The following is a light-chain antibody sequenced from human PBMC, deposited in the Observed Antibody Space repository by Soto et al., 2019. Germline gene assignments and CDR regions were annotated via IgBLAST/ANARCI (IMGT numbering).Light chain of an antibody. J-gene: IGKJ5*01. CDR2: KVS. Sequence: DVVMTQSPLSLPVTLGRPASISCSSNQSLVHSDGIAYLSWFQQTPGRSPRRLIYKVSNRDSGVPDRLSGSGSGTDFTMRIRRVEAEDVGVYYCLVGTHGVTFGQGTRLEIK. CDR1: QSLVHSDGIAY. V-gene: IGKV2-30*02. CDR3: LVGTHGVT.